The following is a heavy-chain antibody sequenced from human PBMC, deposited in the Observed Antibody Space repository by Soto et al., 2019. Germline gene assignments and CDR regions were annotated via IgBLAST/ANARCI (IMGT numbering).Heavy chain of an antibody. J-gene: IGHJ5*02. CDR1: GFTFSSYA. D-gene: IGHD6-13*01. Sequence: PGGSLRLSCAASGFTFSSYAMHWVRQAPGKGLEWVAVISYDGSNKYYADSVKGRFTISRDNSKNTLYLQMNSLRAEDTAVYYCARATLDSSSWYPWFDPWGQGTLVTVSS. V-gene: IGHV3-30-3*01. CDR2: ISYDGSNK. CDR3: ARATLDSSSWYPWFDP.